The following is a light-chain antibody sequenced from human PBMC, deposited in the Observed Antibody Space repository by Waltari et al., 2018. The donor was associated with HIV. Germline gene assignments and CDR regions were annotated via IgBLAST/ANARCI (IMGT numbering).Light chain of an antibody. J-gene: IGLJ2*01. Sequence: QSVLTQPPSASGTPGQRVTISCSGRSPNLGNNPVDWYQQFPGTAPKLLIHSNKQRPSGVPDRISGSKSGTSASLAIGGLQSDDEADYYCASWEDSLHGPVFGGGTKLTVL. CDR3: ASWEDSLHGPV. CDR1: SPNLGNNP. CDR2: SNK. V-gene: IGLV1-44*01.